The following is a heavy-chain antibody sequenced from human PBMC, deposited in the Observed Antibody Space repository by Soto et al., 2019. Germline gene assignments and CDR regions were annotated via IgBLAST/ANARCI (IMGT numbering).Heavy chain of an antibody. CDR2: IWSDGSKK. V-gene: IGHV3-33*01. Sequence: GGSLRLSCAASGFIFNSYGMHWVRQAPGKGLEWVAVIWSDGSKKYYADSVKGRFTISRDSSENTLYLQMNSLRAEDTAVYFCVRDHFGSGSFLSDYWGQGTLVTVSS. J-gene: IGHJ4*02. CDR1: GFIFNSYG. CDR3: VRDHFGSGSFLSDY. D-gene: IGHD3-10*01.